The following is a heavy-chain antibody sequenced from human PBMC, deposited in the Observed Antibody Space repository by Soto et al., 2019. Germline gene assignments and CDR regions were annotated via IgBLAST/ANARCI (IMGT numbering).Heavy chain of an antibody. CDR1: GGSFSGYY. CDR3: ADMRGQWLPRD. V-gene: IGHV4-34*01. J-gene: IGHJ4*02. D-gene: IGHD6-19*01. CDR2: INHSGST. Sequence: PSETLSLTCTVYGGSFSGYYWTWVRQPPGKGLEWIGEINHSGSTNYAPSLKSRVTISVDTSKNQVSLNLNSVSAADTAIYFCADMRGQWLPRDWGQGTLVTVSS.